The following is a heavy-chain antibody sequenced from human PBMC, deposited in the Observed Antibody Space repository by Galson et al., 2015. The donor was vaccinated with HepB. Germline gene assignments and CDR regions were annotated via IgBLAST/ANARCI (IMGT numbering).Heavy chain of an antibody. J-gene: IGHJ4*02. D-gene: IGHD6-13*01. Sequence: SLRLSCAASGFTFTSYWMSWVRQAPGKGLEWVANINQGGSEKHYVDSLKGRFTVSRDNAKNSLYLQMNNLRAEDTAVYYCARDIEPPGIAWNYWGQGTLVTVSS. CDR2: INQGGSEK. CDR3: ARDIEPPGIAWNY. V-gene: IGHV3-7*01. CDR1: GFTFTSYW.